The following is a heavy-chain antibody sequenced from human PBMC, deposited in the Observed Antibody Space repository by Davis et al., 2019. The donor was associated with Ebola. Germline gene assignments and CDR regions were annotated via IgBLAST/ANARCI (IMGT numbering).Heavy chain of an antibody. Sequence: PGGSLRLSCAASGFTFNHFWMSWVRQAPGKGLEWVANIKEDGSEDYYVHSLRGRVTISRDNAKNSVYLQMNSLRVEDTAVYFCARQSYHYDSSDSYCTTFDPWGQGTLVTVSS. CDR3: ARQSYHYDSSDSYCTTFDP. D-gene: IGHD3-22*01. J-gene: IGHJ5*02. V-gene: IGHV3-7*01. CDR2: IKEDGSED. CDR1: GFTFNHFW.